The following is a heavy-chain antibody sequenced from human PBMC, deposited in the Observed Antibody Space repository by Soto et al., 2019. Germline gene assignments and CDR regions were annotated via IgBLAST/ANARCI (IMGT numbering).Heavy chain of an antibody. CDR1: GFTFSSYG. Sequence: PGGPLRLSCAASGFTFSSYGMHWVRQAPGKGLEWVAVIWYDGSNKYYADSVKGRFTISRDNSKNTLHLQMNSLRAEDTAVYYCARDPKRMVRGVFDYWGQGTLVTVSS. CDR3: ARDPKRMVRGVFDY. V-gene: IGHV3-33*01. D-gene: IGHD3-10*01. CDR2: IWYDGSNK. J-gene: IGHJ4*02.